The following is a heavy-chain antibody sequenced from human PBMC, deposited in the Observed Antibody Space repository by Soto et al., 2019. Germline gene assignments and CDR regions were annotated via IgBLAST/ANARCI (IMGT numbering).Heavy chain of an antibody. V-gene: IGHV4-31*03. D-gene: IGHD5-18*01. CDR2: IYYSGST. CDR1: GGSISSGGYY. J-gene: IGHJ4*02. CDR3: ARAGTAMVHFDY. Sequence: QVQLQESGPGLVKPSQTLSLTCTVSGGSISSGGYYWSWIRQHPGKGLEWIGYIYYSGSTYYNPSLKSRVTLSAATSKSQFSLKLSSVTAADTAGYYWARAGTAMVHFDYWGQGTLVTVSS.